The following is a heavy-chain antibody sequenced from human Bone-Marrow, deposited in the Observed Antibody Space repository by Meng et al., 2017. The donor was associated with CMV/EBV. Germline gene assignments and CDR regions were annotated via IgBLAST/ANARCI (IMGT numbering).Heavy chain of an antibody. CDR1: GGTFSSYA. V-gene: IGHV1-69*10. CDR2: IIPILGIA. CDR3: ARGGSSWRKYYYYGMDV. D-gene: IGHD6-13*01. Sequence: SVKVSCKASGGTFSSYAISWVRQAPGQGLEWMGGIIPILGIANYAQKFQGRVTITADKSTSTAYMELSSLRSEDTAVYYCARGGSSWRKYYYYGMDVWGQGTMVTVSS. J-gene: IGHJ6*02.